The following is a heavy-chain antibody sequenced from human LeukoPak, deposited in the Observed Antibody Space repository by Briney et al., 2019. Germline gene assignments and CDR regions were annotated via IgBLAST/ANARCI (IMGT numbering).Heavy chain of an antibody. CDR3: GKGACERFGESSDY. Sequence: GGSLRLSCAASGFTFSSYAMRWVRQAPGKGLEWVSFISCSGGYTHYADSVKGRFTISRDNSKKTLYLQMNSLRAEYTAIYYCGKGACERFGESSDYWGQGTLVTVSS. CDR2: ISCSGGYT. CDR1: GFTFSSYA. V-gene: IGHV3-23*01. D-gene: IGHD3-10*01. J-gene: IGHJ4*02.